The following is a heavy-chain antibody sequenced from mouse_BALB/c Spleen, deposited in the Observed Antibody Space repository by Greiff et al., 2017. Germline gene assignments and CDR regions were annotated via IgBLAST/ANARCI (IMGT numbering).Heavy chain of an antibody. CDR3: ATTMITTSHFDY. CDR2: INSNGGST. CDR1: GFTFSSYG. J-gene: IGHJ2*01. D-gene: IGHD2-4*01. V-gene: IGHV5-6-3*01. Sequence: EVQLVESGGGLVQPGGSLKLSCAASGFTFSSYGMSWVRQTPDKRLELVATINSNGGSTYYPDSVKGRFTISRDNAKNTLYLQMSSLKSEDTAMYYCATTMITTSHFDYWGQGTTLTVSS.